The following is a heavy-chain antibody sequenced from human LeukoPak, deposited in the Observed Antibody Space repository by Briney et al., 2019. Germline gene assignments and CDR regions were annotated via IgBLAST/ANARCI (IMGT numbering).Heavy chain of an antibody. CDR1: GFTFSSYA. V-gene: IGHV3-23*01. CDR3: AKDLNYYDSSGHDY. D-gene: IGHD3-22*01. CDR2: ISGSGGST. Sequence: GSLRLSCAASGFTFSSYAMSWVRPAPGQGLEWVSAISGSGGSTYYADSVKGRFTISRDNSKNTLYLQMNSLRAEDTAVYYCAKDLNYYDSSGHDYWGQGTLVTVSS. J-gene: IGHJ4*02.